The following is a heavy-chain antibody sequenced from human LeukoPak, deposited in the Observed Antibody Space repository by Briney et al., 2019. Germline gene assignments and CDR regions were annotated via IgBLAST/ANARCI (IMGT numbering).Heavy chain of an antibody. Sequence: PGGTLRLSCAASGFTFKKYDVTWVRQAPGKGLEWVSGIRASGGATYYADSVKGRFNISRDNSENTLYLLMNSLRGEDTAIYYCALLESELLWRIDYWGQGTLVTVSS. CDR1: GFTFKKYD. J-gene: IGHJ4*02. D-gene: IGHD3-10*01. CDR3: ALLESELLWRIDY. V-gene: IGHV3-23*01. CDR2: IRASGGAT.